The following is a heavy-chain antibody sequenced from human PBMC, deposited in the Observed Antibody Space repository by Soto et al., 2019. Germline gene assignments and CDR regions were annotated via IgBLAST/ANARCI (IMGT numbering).Heavy chain of an antibody. D-gene: IGHD3-9*01. CDR1: GGAFSSYT. CDR3: ARGSAGYFDWLLHPFNWFDP. CDR2: IIPMFGTA. Sequence: ASVNVSWKSSGGAFSSYTISWVRQAPGQGLECMGGIIPMFGTAYYAQKFQGRVTITADKSTSTAYMELSSLRSEDTAVYYCARGSAGYFDWLLHPFNWFDPWGQGTLVTVSS. J-gene: IGHJ5*02. V-gene: IGHV1-69*06.